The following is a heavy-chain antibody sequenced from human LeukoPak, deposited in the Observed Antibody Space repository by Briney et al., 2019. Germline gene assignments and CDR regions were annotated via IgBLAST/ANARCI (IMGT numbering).Heavy chain of an antibody. V-gene: IGHV4-39*07. D-gene: IGHD3-10*01. Sequence: SETLSLTCTVSGGSISSSSYYWGWIRQPPGKGLEWIGSIYYSGSTYYNPSLKSRVTISVDTSKNQFSLKLSSVTAANTAVYYCARDYAQRIRITMVRGVIAQFDPWGQGTLVTVSS. CDR2: IYYSGST. CDR1: GGSISSSSYY. J-gene: IGHJ5*02. CDR3: ARDYAQRIRITMVRGVIAQFDP.